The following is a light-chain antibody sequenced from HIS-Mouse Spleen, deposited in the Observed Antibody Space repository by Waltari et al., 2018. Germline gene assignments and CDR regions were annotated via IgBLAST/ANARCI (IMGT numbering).Light chain of an antibody. Sequence: SYELTQPPSVSVSPGQTARITCSGDALPKQYAYWYQQKPGQAPVLVRYKDSERPSGLPERFSGSSSGTTVTLTISGVQAEDAADYYCQSADSSGTYVFGTGTKVTVL. CDR3: QSADSSGTYV. CDR2: KDS. V-gene: IGLV3-25*03. J-gene: IGLJ1*01. CDR1: ALPKQY.